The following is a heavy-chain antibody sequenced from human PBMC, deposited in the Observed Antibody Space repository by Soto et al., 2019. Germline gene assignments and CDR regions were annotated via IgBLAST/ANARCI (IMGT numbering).Heavy chain of an antibody. D-gene: IGHD6-19*01. CDR2: IYYTGRT. V-gene: IGHV4-59*01. CDR3: ARDPGYSSSPANWFDP. Sequence: QVQLQESGPGLVKPSETLSLACTVSGGSMRSYYWTWIRQPPGKGLEWIGYIYYTGRTNYNPSLKSRLTISVDTSNNQFSLRLASVTAADTAVYYCARDPGYSSSPANWFDPWGQGTLVTVS. CDR1: GGSMRSYY. J-gene: IGHJ5*02.